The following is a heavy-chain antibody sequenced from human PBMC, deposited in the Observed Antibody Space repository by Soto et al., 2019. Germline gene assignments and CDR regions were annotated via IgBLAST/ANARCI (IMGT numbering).Heavy chain of an antibody. CDR1: GGSFSGYY. J-gene: IGHJ4*02. D-gene: IGHD3-10*01. CDR3: ARGQYYYGSGSYYRFDY. V-gene: IGHV4-34*01. CDR2: INHSGST. Sequence: PSETLSLTCAVCGGSFSGYYWSWIRQPPGKGLEWIGEINHSGSTNYNPSLKSRVTISVDTSKNQFSLKLSSVTAADTAVYYCARGQYYYGSGSYYRFDYWGQGTLVTVSS.